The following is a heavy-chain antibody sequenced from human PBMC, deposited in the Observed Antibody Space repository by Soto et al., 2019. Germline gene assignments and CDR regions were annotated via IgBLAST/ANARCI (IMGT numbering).Heavy chain of an antibody. CDR2: INPILSMS. Sequence: QVQLVQSGADVQRPGSSVRVSCKASGDTFNFYSINWVRQAPVLGRQWMGRINPILSMSNYAPRFQGRVTMTADKSTSTAYMELSSLRSEDTAMYYCATSYGSGYRAFDSWGQGALVTVSS. D-gene: IGHD3-10*01. J-gene: IGHJ4*02. V-gene: IGHV1-69*02. CDR1: GDTFNFYS. CDR3: ATSYGSGYRAFDS.